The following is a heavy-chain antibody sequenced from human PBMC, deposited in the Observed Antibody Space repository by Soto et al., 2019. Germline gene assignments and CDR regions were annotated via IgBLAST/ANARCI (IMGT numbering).Heavy chain of an antibody. CDR3: ASSMGRGGNDY. V-gene: IGHV3-7*05. J-gene: IGHJ4*02. Sequence: EVQLVESGGGLAQPGGSLRLSCAASGFIFSDYWMSWVRQAPGKGLECVANIKTDGSEKYYVDPVKGRFTISRDNAKNSLYLQMNSLRAEDAAVYYCASSMGRGGNDYWGPGTLVAVSS. CDR1: GFIFSDYW. D-gene: IGHD3-10*01. CDR2: IKTDGSEK.